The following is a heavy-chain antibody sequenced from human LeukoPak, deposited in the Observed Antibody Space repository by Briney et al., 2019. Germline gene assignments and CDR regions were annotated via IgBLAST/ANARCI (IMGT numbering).Heavy chain of an antibody. D-gene: IGHD2-21*01. CDR3: ARQIAVVEPTDPNWFDS. J-gene: IGHJ5*01. V-gene: IGHV4-4*09. CDR1: GGSISSYY. CDR2: IYTSGST. Sequence: SETLSLTCTVSGGSISSYYWSWIRQPPGKGLEWIGYIYTSGSTNYNPSLKSRVTISVDTSKNQFSLNLSSVTAADTAVYYCARQIAVVEPTDPNWFDSWGQGTLVTVSS.